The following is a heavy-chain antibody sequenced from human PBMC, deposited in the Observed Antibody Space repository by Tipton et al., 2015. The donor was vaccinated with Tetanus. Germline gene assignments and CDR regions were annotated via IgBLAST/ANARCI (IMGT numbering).Heavy chain of an antibody. D-gene: IGHD3-10*01. J-gene: IGHJ6*02. CDR3: ARDPPPVRGVYYGMDV. CDR1: GYTFTRYA. CDR2: INTNTGNP. Sequence: QSGAEVKKPGASVKVSCKASGYTFTRYAMNWVRQAPGQGLEWMGWINTNTGNPSNAQGVTGRFVFSLDTSVSTAYLQISSLKAEDTAVYYCARDPPPVRGVYYGMDVWGQGTTVTVSS. V-gene: IGHV7-4-1*02.